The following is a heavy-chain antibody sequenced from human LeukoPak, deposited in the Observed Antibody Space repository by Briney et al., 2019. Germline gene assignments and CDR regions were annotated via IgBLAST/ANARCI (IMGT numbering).Heavy chain of an antibody. V-gene: IGHV1-69*06. CDR3: ARDAWDRYCSSTSCRPYWYFDL. D-gene: IGHD2-2*01. CDR1: GGTFSSYA. Sequence: ALVKVSCKASGGTFSSYAISWVRQAPGQGLEWMGGIIPIFGTANYAQKFQGRVTITADKSTSTAYMELSSLRSEDTAVYYCARDAWDRYCSSTSCRPYWYFDLWGRGTLVTVSS. J-gene: IGHJ2*01. CDR2: IIPIFGTA.